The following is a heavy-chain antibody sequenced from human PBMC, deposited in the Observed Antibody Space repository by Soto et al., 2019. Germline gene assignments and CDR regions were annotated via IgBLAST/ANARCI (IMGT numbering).Heavy chain of an antibody. V-gene: IGHV1-8*01. CDR2: MNPNGGNT. CDR3: ARAGSSGWPRDY. J-gene: IGHJ4*02. CDR1: GYTFTNYD. Sequence: QVRLLQSGAEVKKPGASVKVSCKASGYTFTNYDINWVRQATGQALEWLGWMNPNGGNTGYARKCQGIVTMPRNTSISTADRELSSLRSEDKAVYYCARAGSSGWPRDYWGKGTLVTVSS. D-gene: IGHD6-25*01.